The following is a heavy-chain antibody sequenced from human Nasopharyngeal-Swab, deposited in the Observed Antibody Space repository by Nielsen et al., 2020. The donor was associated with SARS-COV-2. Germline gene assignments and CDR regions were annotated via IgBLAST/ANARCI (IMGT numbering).Heavy chain of an antibody. CDR2: IYSGGST. CDR3: ARVSIRFGEYSLYYYGMDV. Sequence: GESLKISCAASVFTVSSNYMSWVRQAPGKGLEWVSVIYSGGSTYYADSVKGRFTISRDNSKNTLYLQMNSLRAEDTAVYYCARVSIRFGEYSLYYYGMDVWGQGTTVTVSS. J-gene: IGHJ6*02. CDR1: VFTVSSNY. D-gene: IGHD3-10*01. V-gene: IGHV3-53*01.